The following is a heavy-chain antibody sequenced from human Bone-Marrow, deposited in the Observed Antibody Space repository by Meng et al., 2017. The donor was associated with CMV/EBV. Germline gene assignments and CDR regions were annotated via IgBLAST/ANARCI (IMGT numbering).Heavy chain of an antibody. CDR1: GYMFTSYH. V-gene: IGHV1-46*01. J-gene: IGHJ4*02. CDR3: AGALWSGYYISR. Sequence: ASVKVSCKTSGYMFTSYHMHRVRQAPGQGLEWMGIINPSGGSTNYAQKFQGRVTMTRDTSTSTVYMELSSLRSEDTAVYYCAGALWSGYYISRWGQGTLVTVSS. D-gene: IGHD3-3*01. CDR2: INPSGGST.